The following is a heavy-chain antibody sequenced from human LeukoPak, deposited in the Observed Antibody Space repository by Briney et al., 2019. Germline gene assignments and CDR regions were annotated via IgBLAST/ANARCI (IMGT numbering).Heavy chain of an antibody. Sequence: SETLSLTCTVSGGSISSYYWSWIRQPPGKGLEWIGYIYYSGSTNYNPSLKSRVTISVDTSKNQFSLKLSSVTAADTAVYYCARHYDRKRGFDYWGQGTLVTVSS. D-gene: IGHD3-3*01. CDR3: ARHYDRKRGFDY. CDR1: GGSISSYY. CDR2: IYYSGST. V-gene: IGHV4-59*08. J-gene: IGHJ4*02.